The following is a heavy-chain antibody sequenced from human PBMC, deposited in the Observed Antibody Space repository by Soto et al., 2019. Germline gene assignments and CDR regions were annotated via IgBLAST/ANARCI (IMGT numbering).Heavy chain of an antibody. CDR1: GFDLSNYA. J-gene: IGHJ6*02. V-gene: IGHV3-23*01. D-gene: IGHD1-26*01. Sequence: AGSLRLSSAASGFDLSNYAMSWARQAPGKGLEWVSALGGSGGSTYYAESVKGRVTISRDNSKNTLFLQMNSLRVEDTAVYKCAKERIVYSRMGVWGQGTMVTVSS. CDR2: LGGSGGST. CDR3: AKERIVYSRMGV.